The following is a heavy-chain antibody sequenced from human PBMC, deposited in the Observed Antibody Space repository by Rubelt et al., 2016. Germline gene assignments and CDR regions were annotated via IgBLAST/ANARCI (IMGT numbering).Heavy chain of an antibody. CDR1: GGSISNYY. Sequence: QVQLQESGPGLVNPSETLSLTCTVSGGSISNYYWSWIRQPPGKGLEWIGSIYYSGSTYYNPSLKSRVTISVDTSKNQFSLKLSSVTAADTAVYYCASVTGIAAAGGEYFQHWGQGTLVTVSS. D-gene: IGHD6-13*01. J-gene: IGHJ1*01. CDR3: ASVTGIAAAGGEYFQH. CDR2: IYYSGST. V-gene: IGHV4-59*12.